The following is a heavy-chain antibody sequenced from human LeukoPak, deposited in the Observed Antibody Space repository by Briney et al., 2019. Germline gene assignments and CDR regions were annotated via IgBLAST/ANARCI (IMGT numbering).Heavy chain of an antibody. CDR1: GGSFSGYY. D-gene: IGHD6-6*01. CDR3: ARLSVGHPGSWGQLVLSPTRTALDY. Sequence: SETLSLTCAVYGGSFSGYYWSWIRQPPGKGLEWIGEINHSGSTNYNPSLKSRVTISVDTSKNQFSLKLSSVTAADTAVYYCARLSVGHPGSWGQLVLSPTRTALDYWGQGTLVTVSS. V-gene: IGHV4-34*01. CDR2: INHSGST. J-gene: IGHJ4*02.